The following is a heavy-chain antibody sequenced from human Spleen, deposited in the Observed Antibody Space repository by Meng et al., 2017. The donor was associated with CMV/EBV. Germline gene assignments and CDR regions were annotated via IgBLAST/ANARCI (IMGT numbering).Heavy chain of an antibody. CDR3: VKGLDWGSYYFDY. J-gene: IGHJ4*02. CDR2: ISWNSASI. V-gene: IGHV3-9*01. Sequence: SLKISCAVSTSAFSNYAMSWVRQAPGKGLEWVSGISWNSASIDYVDSVRGRFTISRDNAKSSLYLHMNSLRLEDTALYYCVKGLDWGSYYFDYWGLGTLVTVSS. D-gene: IGHD7-27*01. CDR1: TSAFSNYA.